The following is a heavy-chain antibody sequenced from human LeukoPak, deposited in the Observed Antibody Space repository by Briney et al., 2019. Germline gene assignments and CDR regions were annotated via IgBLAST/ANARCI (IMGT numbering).Heavy chain of an antibody. CDR3: AKIAVVTGGSFDY. J-gene: IGHJ4*02. CDR1: GFTFSSYA. CDR2: ISGSGGST. Sequence: GGSLRLSCAASGFTFSSYAMSWVRQAPGKGLEWVSAISGSGGSTYYADSVKGRFTISRDNSKNTLYLQMNSLRAEDTAIYFCAKIAVVTGGSFDYWGQGTLVTVSS. V-gene: IGHV3-23*01. D-gene: IGHD3-22*01.